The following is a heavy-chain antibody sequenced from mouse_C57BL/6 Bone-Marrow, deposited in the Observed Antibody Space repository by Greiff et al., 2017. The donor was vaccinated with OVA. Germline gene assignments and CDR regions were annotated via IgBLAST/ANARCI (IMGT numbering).Heavy chain of an antibody. V-gene: IGHV5-4*03. CDR2: ISDGGSYT. Sequence: EVKLMESGGGLVKPGGSLKLSCAASGFTFSSYALSWVRQTPEKRLAWVAPISDGGSYTYYPDNVKGRFTNYRYNAKNNLYLQMSHLNSEDTAMYYCASAYYSNYNDYWGQGTTRTVSS. D-gene: IGHD2-5*01. CDR3: ASAYYSNYNDY. J-gene: IGHJ2*01. CDR1: GFTFSSYA.